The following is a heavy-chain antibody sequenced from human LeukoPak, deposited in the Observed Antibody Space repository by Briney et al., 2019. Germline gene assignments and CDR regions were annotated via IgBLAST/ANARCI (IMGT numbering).Heavy chain of an antibody. CDR3: AKDWGDIVATIFDY. D-gene: IGHD5-12*01. CDR1: GFTFSSYG. Sequence: GGSLRLSCAASGFTFSSYGMHWVRQAPGKGLEWVAVISYDGSNKYYADSVKGRFAISRDNSKNTLYLQMNSLRAEDTAVYYCAKDWGDIVATIFDYWGQGTLVTVSS. V-gene: IGHV3-30*18. J-gene: IGHJ4*02. CDR2: ISYDGSNK.